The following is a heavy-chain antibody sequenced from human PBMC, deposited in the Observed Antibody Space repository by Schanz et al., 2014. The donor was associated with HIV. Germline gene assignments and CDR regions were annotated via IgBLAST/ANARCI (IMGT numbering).Heavy chain of an antibody. CDR3: ARDPSRLVEAGYFDN. Sequence: QVQLVESGGGVVQPGRSLRLSCTASGFTFSSSGMHWVRQAPGKGLEWVAAMWYDESHKGYADSVKGRFTISRDNSKNTLYLEMNSLRPEDTAVYYCARDPSRLVEAGYFDNWGQGTLVTVSS. CDR2: MWYDESHK. CDR1: GFTFSSSG. V-gene: IGHV3-33*01. J-gene: IGHJ4*02. D-gene: IGHD6-19*01.